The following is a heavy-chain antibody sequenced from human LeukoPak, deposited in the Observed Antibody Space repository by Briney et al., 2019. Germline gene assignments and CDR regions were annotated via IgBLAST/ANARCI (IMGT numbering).Heavy chain of an antibody. D-gene: IGHD3-22*01. J-gene: IGHJ3*02. CDR3: ARDKDPTYYYDSSGYYHDAFDI. CDR1: GGTFSSYA. V-gene: IGHV1-18*01. CDR2: ISAYNGNT. Sequence: ASVKVSCKASGGTFSSYAISWVRQAPGQGLEWMGWISAYNGNTNYAQKLQGRVTMTTDTSTSTAYMGLRSLRSDDTAVYYCARDKDPTYYYDSSGYYHDAFDIWGQGTMVTVSS.